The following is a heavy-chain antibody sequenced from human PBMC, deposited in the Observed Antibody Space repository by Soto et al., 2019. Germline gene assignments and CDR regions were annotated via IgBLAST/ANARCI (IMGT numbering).Heavy chain of an antibody. J-gene: IGHJ4*02. V-gene: IGHV3-30*18. CDR2: ISYDGSNK. Sequence: QVQLVESGGGVVQPGRSLRLSCAASGFTFSSYGMHWVRQAPGKGLEWVAVISYDGSNKYYADSVKGRFTISRDNSKNTRYLQMNSLRAEDTAVYYCAKEGGCLQGDYGDYYWGQGTLVTVSS. D-gene: IGHD4-17*01. CDR3: AKEGGCLQGDYGDYY. CDR1: GFTFSSYG.